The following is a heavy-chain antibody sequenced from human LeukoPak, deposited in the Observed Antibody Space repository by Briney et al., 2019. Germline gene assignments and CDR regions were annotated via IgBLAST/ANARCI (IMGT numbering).Heavy chain of an antibody. CDR1: GGSISSYY. CDR2: IYYSGST. J-gene: IGHJ4*02. Sequence: SETLSLTCTVSGGSISSYYWSWIRQPPGKGLDWIGYIYYSGSTNYNPSLKSRVTISVDTSKNQFSLKLSSVTAADTAVYYCARGFGSGWYEVDYWGQGTLVTVSS. V-gene: IGHV4-59*01. D-gene: IGHD6-19*01. CDR3: ARGFGSGWYEVDY.